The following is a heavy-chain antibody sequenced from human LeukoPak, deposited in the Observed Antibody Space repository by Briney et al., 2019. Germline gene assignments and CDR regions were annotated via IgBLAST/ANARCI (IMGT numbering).Heavy chain of an antibody. D-gene: IGHD2/OR15-2a*01. Sequence: GGSLRLSCSASGFTFSSFAMHWVRQAPGKGLEYVAAISRNGGSTYYADSVKGRFTISRDNSKSTLYLQMSSLRAEETAVYLCVKDLRSDFMGVLSRYLSYWGQGTLVTVSS. CDR3: VKDLRSDFMGVLSRYLSY. J-gene: IGHJ4*02. V-gene: IGHV3-64D*09. CDR1: GFTFSSFA. CDR2: ISRNGGST.